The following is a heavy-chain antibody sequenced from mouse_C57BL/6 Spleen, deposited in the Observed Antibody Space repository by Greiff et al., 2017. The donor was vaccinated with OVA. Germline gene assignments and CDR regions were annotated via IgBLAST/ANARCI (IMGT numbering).Heavy chain of an antibody. J-gene: IGHJ4*01. Sequence: VQLQQSGPELVKPGASVKISCKASGYAFSSSWMNWVKQRPGKGLEWIGRIYPGDGDTNYNGKFKGKATLTADKSSSTAYMQLSSLTSEDSAVYFCAREQDYYGNDIYEAMDYWGQGTSVTVSS. V-gene: IGHV1-82*01. CDR3: AREQDYYGNDIYEAMDY. CDR1: GYAFSSSW. D-gene: IGHD2-2*01. CDR2: IYPGDGDT.